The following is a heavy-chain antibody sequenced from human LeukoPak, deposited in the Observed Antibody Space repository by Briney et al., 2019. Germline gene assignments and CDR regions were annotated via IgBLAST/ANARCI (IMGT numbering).Heavy chain of an antibody. Sequence: ASVKVSCKASGGTFSSYAISWVRQAPAQGLEWMGRIIPILGIANYAQKFQGRVTITADKSTSTAYMELSSLRSEDTAVYYCARSTPTGYSSGWRVGYFDYWGQGTLVTVSS. V-gene: IGHV1-69*04. CDR2: IIPILGIA. CDR3: ARSTPTGYSSGWRVGYFDY. J-gene: IGHJ4*02. CDR1: GGTFSSYA. D-gene: IGHD6-19*01.